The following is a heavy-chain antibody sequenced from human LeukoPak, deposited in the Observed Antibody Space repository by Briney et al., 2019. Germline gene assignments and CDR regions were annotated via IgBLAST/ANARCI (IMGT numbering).Heavy chain of an antibody. CDR1: GFTFSSYS. Sequence: GGSLSLSCAASGFTFSSYSMNWVRQAPGKGLEWVSYISSSSSTIYYADSVKGRFTISRDNAKNSLYLQMNSLRAEDTAVYYCARSRSVSNYKGMDVWGQGTTVTVSS. D-gene: IGHD5/OR15-5a*01. V-gene: IGHV3-48*01. CDR2: ISSSSSTI. J-gene: IGHJ6*02. CDR3: ARSRSVSNYKGMDV.